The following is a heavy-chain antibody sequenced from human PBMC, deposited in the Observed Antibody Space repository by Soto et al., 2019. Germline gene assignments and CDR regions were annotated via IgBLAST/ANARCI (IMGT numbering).Heavy chain of an antibody. CDR2: IYPGDSGT. CDR1: GYSFTSYW. J-gene: IGHJ6*02. Sequence: PGESLKISCKGSGYSFTSYWIGWVRQMPGKGLEWMGIIYPGDSGTRYSPSFQGQVTISADKSISTAYLQWSSLKASDTAMYYCARSADRTFYYYGMDVWGQGTTVTVSS. D-gene: IGHD2-2*01. CDR3: ARSADRTFYYYGMDV. V-gene: IGHV5-51*01.